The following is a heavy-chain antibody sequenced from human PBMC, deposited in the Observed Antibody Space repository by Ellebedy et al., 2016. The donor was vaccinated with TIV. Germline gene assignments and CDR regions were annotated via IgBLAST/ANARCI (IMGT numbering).Heavy chain of an antibody. CDR3: ATDRDRRWFYF. J-gene: IGHJ5*01. Sequence: SETLSLTXSVSGDSTYSSNSYWGWVRQPPGKGLEWIGSMSSSGSTYYNPSLKSRVTMSVDTSQFSLKLTSVTAADTAVYYCATDRDRRWFYFWGQGTLVTVSS. V-gene: IGHV4-39*07. CDR2: MSSSGST. CDR1: GDSTYSSNSY.